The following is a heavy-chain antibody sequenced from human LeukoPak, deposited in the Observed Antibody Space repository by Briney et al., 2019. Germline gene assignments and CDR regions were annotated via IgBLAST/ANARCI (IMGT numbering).Heavy chain of an antibody. CDR1: GFTFSSYS. V-gene: IGHV3-21*01. Sequence: GGSLRLSCAASGFTFSSYSMNWVRQAPGKGLEWVSSISSSSYIYYADSVKGRFTISRDNAKNSLYLQMNSLRAEDTAVYYCARVSVRGVIFDYWGQGTLVTVSS. J-gene: IGHJ4*02. CDR2: ISSSSYI. D-gene: IGHD3-10*01. CDR3: ARVSVRGVIFDY.